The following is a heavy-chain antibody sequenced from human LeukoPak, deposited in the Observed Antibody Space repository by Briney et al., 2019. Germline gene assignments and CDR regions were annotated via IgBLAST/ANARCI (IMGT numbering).Heavy chain of an antibody. J-gene: IGHJ4*02. CDR2: ISSSSSYI. V-gene: IGHV3-21*01. CDR3: ARDPGYDSSGYFIPHHSRPDPY. D-gene: IGHD3-22*01. Sequence: GGSLRLSCAASGFTFSSYSMNWVRQAPGKGLEWVSSISSSSSYIYYADSVKGRFTISRDNAKNSLYLQMNSLRAEDTAVYYCARDPGYDSSGYFIPHHSRPDPYWGQGTLVTVSS. CDR1: GFTFSSYS.